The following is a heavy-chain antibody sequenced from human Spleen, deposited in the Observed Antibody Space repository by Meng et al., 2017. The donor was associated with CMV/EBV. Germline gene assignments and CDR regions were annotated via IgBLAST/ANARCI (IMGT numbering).Heavy chain of an antibody. D-gene: IGHD6-13*01. V-gene: IGHV3-13*01. CDR1: GFTFTSYD. Sequence: GGSLRLSCAASGFTFTSYDMHWVRQTTRQGLEWVSSINTAGESYYSGSVRGRFTISRENAKNSLYLQMNSLGAGDTAVYYCARSYGSSWYYYFDQWGQGTLVTVSS. CDR3: ARSYGSSWYYYFDQ. J-gene: IGHJ4*02. CDR2: INTAGES.